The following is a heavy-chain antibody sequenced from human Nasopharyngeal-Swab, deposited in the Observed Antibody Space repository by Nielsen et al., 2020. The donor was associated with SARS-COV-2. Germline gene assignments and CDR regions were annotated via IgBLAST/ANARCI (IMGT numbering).Heavy chain of an antibody. CDR3: ARSPRLQPWSGPYYYWTS. D-gene: IGHD3-3*01. Sequence: WVRQAPGQGLEWMGGIIPIFGTANYAQKFQGRVTITADESTSTAYMELSSLRSEDTAVYYCARSPRLQPWSGPYYYWTSGAKGPRSPSP. J-gene: IGHJ6*03. CDR2: IIPIFGTA. V-gene: IGHV1-69*01.